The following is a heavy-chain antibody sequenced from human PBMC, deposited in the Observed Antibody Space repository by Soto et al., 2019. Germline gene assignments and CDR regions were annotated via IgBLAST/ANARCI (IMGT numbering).Heavy chain of an antibody. D-gene: IGHD3-10*01. V-gene: IGHV1-2*02. CDR1: GYTFTGYY. CDR3: ARGITMVRGVGGYYGMDV. CDR2: INPNSGGT. Sequence: QVQLVQSGAEVKKPGASVKVSCKASGYTFTGYYMHWVRQAPGQGLEWMGWINPNSGGTNYAQKFQGRVPMTGDTCISTAYMELSRLRSDDTAVYYCARGITMVRGVGGYYGMDVWGQGTTITVSS. J-gene: IGHJ6*02.